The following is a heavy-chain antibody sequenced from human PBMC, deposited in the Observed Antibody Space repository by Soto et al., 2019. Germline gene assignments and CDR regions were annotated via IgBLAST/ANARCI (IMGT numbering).Heavy chain of an antibody. CDR2: ISATDGGT. CDR3: ANGESSGWQAFDY. Sequence: GGSLRLSCAASGFTFSTYAMSWVRQAPGKGLEWVSTISATDGGTYYADSVTGRFTISRDNSKNTLSLQMNSLRADDTAVYYCANGESSGWQAFDYWGQGTLVTVFS. J-gene: IGHJ4*02. D-gene: IGHD6-19*01. CDR1: GFTFSTYA. V-gene: IGHV3-23*01.